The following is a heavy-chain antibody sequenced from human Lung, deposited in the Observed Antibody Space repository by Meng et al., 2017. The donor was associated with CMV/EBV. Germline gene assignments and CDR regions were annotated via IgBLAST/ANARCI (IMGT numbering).Heavy chain of an antibody. J-gene: IGHJ5*01. V-gene: IGHV4-34*01. CDR2: IDDTGRT. Sequence: SETLSLXCAVYGGSFSGSYWHWIRQLPGMSLEWIGEIDDTGRTKYSPSLNSRVTMLLDTSKKQFSLKLSSVTAADTAVYYCARLTGTVYVHWFDSWGQGTLVTVSS. CDR1: GGSFSGSY. D-gene: IGHD1-7*01. CDR3: ARLTGTVYVHWFDS.